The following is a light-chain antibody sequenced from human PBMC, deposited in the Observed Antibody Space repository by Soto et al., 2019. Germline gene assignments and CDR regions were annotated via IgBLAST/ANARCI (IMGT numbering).Light chain of an antibody. V-gene: IGLV2-11*01. J-gene: IGLJ1*01. CDR1: SSDVGGYNY. CDR2: DVS. Sequence: QSVLTQPRSVSGSPGQSVTISCTGTSSDVGGYNYVSWYQQHPGTAPKLMIYDVSMRPSGVPDRFSGSKSGNTASLTISGLQAEDXXXXXCXSYXGSYTLYVFGTGTKVTVL. CDR3: XSYXGSYTLYV.